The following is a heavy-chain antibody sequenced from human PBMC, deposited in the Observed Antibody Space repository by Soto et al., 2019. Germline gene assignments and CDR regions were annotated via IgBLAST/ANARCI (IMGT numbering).Heavy chain of an antibody. CDR3: ATIGYYDILTGYYSPGAFDI. D-gene: IGHD3-9*01. CDR1: GFTFSSYS. CDR2: ISSSSSTI. V-gene: IGHV3-48*01. Sequence: GGSLRLSCAASGFTFSSYSMNWVRQAPGKGLEWVSYISSSSSTIYYADSVKGRFTISRDNSKNTLYLQMNSLRAEDTAVYYCATIGYYDILTGYYSPGAFDIWGQGTMVTVSS. J-gene: IGHJ3*02.